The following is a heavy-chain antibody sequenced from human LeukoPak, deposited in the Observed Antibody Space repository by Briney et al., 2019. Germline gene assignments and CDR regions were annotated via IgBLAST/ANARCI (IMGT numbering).Heavy chain of an antibody. CDR3: ARVLGYCSSTSCYAMDY. Sequence: GGSLRLSCAASGFTFSSYSMNWVRQAPGKGLEWVANIKQDGSEKYYVDSVKGRFTISRDNAKNSLYLQMNSLRAEDTAVYYCARVLGYCSSTSCYAMDYWGQGTLVTVSS. CDR2: IKQDGSEK. V-gene: IGHV3-7*01. CDR1: GFTFSSYS. D-gene: IGHD2-2*01. J-gene: IGHJ4*02.